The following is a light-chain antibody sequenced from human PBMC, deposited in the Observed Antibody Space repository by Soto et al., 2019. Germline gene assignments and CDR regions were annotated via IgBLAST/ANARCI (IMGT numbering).Light chain of an antibody. V-gene: IGKV1-39*01. CDR3: QQSSNTPYT. J-gene: IGKJ2*01. CDR1: QSITNY. CDR2: SGS. Sequence: DIQMTQSPSSLSASVGDRVTITCRASQSITNYLNWYQQKPGKAPNLLIYSGSSLQSGVPSRFSGSGSGTDFTLTISSLQPEDFATYYCQQSSNTPYTFGQGTKLDIK.